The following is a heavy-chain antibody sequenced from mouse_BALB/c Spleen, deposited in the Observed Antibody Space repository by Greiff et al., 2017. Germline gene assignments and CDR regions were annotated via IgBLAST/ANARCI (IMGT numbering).Heavy chain of an antibody. Sequence: EVKLQESGGDLVKPGGSLKLSCAASGFTFSSYGMSWVRQTPDKRLEWVATISSGGSYTYYPDSVKGRFTISRDNAKNTLYLQMSSLKSEDTAMYYCARHDGYYTWFAYWGQGTLVTVSA. V-gene: IGHV5-6*01. D-gene: IGHD2-3*01. CDR2: ISSGGSYT. CDR1: GFTFSSYG. J-gene: IGHJ3*01. CDR3: ARHDGYYTWFAY.